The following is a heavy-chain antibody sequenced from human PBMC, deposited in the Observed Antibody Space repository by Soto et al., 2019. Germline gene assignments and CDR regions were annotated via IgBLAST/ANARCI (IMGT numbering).Heavy chain of an antibody. V-gene: IGHV4-39*01. D-gene: IGHD2-8*01. Sequence: SETLSLTCTVSGGSVSNSNYYWGWIRQSPGKGLEWIGSVYYRGRSYSKSSVKSRVTISVDTSKNQFSLNLNSVTASNTAVYYCVSQRTSVLTQAYFDYWGPGALVTVSS. CDR1: GGSVSNSNYY. CDR3: VSQRTSVLTQAYFDY. CDR2: VYYRGRS. J-gene: IGHJ4*02.